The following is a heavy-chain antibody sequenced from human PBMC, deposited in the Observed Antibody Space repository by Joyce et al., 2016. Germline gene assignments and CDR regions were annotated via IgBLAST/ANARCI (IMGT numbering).Heavy chain of an antibody. D-gene: IGHD1/OR15-1a*01. CDR3: ARETGTNNRAYYRYLDL. V-gene: IGHV3-30*04. Sequence: QVQLVESGGGVVQPGRSLRLSCAASGITFSNYPMHWVRQAPGKGLEWVAVISYDGSNENYADSVKGRSTISRDNSKNTLYLQMNSLRAEDAAVYYCARETGTNNRAYYRYLDLWGRGTLVTVSS. CDR2: ISYDGSNE. J-gene: IGHJ2*01. CDR1: GITFSNYP.